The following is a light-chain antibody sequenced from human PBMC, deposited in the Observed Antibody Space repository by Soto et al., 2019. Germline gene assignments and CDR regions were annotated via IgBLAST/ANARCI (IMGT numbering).Light chain of an antibody. CDR3: QQSYSTPLT. V-gene: IGKV1-39*01. CDR2: DAS. CDR1: QTIGKY. Sequence: DIQMTQSPSSLSATVGDRVTITCRASQTIGKYLNWYQQQPGKVPKLLIYDASYLQSGVPSRFSGSGSGTDFTLTISSLQPEDFATYYCQQSYSTPLTFGGGTKVDIK. J-gene: IGKJ4*01.